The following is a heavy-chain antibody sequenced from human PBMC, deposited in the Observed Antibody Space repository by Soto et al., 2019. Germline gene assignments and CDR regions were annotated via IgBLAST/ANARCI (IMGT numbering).Heavy chain of an antibody. Sequence: SETLSLTCTVSGGSISSYYWSWIRQPPGKGLEWIGYIYYSGSTNYNPSLKSRVTISVDTSKNQFSLKLSSVTAADTAVYYCASLGRTTGMVIYDYYYYMDVWGKGTTVTVSS. CDR1: GGSISSYY. D-gene: IGHD1-1*01. V-gene: IGHV4-59*01. J-gene: IGHJ6*03. CDR2: IYYSGST. CDR3: ASLGRTTGMVIYDYYYYMDV.